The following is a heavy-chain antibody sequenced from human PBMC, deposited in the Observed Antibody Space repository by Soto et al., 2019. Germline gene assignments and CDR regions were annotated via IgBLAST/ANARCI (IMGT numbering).Heavy chain of an antibody. CDR1: GGDLTNSG. CDR3: ANEDGAAFKS. D-gene: IGHD1-26*01. Sequence: QVHLVQSGAEMKKPGSSVKVSCKVSGGDLTNSGISWVRQAPGQGLEWMGGIFPLVAMVDYSQKFQGRVTITADESTNTAYMDLGSLRSQAPAVYSCANEDGAAFKSWGQGTLVIVSS. V-gene: IGHV1-69*12. CDR2: IFPLVAMV. J-gene: IGHJ4*02.